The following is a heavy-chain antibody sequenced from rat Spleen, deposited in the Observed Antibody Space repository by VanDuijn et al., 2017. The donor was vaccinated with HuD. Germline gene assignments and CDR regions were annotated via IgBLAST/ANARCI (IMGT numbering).Heavy chain of an antibody. CDR2: ISYSGST. CDR1: DYSITTNY. Sequence: EVQLQESGPGLVKPSQSLSLTCSVTDYSITTNYWDWIRKFPGNKMEWIGHISYSGSTSYNPSLKSRISITRDTSKNQFFLQLNSVTTEDTATYYCAREGSYCYFDYWGQGVMVTVSS. D-gene: IGHD1-3*01. CDR3: AREGSYCYFDY. V-gene: IGHV3-1*01. J-gene: IGHJ2*01.